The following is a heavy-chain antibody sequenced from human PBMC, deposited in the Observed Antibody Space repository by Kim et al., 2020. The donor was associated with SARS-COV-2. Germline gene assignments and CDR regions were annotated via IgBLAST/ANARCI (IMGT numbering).Heavy chain of an antibody. CDR3: ANGGTDAFDI. CDR2: INTSGGST. Sequence: GGSLRLSCAASGFTFSNYAMTWVRQAPGKGLEWVSGINTSGGSTYYADSVKGRFTISRDNSKNTLYLQMNSLRAEDTAVYYCANGGTDAFDIWGQGTMVTVSS. V-gene: IGHV3-23*01. D-gene: IGHD3-16*01. CDR1: GFTFSNYA. J-gene: IGHJ3*02.